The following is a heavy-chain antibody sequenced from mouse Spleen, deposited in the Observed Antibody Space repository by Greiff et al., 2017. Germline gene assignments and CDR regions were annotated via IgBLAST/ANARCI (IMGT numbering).Heavy chain of an antibody. V-gene: IGHV1-81*01. J-gene: IGHJ3*01. D-gene: IGHD2-4*01. Sequence: QVQLQQSGAELARPGASVKLSCKASGYTFTSYGISWVKQRTGQGLEWIGEIYPRSGNTYYNEKFKGKATLTADKSSSTAYMELRSLTSEDSAVYFCARPPSTMITTEAWFAYWGQGTLVTVSA. CDR1: GYTFTSYG. CDR2: IYPRSGNT. CDR3: ARPPSTMITTEAWFAY.